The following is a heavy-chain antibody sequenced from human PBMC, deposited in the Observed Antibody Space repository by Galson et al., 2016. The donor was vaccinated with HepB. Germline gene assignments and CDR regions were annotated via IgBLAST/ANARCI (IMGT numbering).Heavy chain of an antibody. CDR3: ARGRRVVIIDLASWFDP. CDR1: GYAFSNYA. CDR2: INADNAIT. J-gene: IGHJ5*02. V-gene: IGHV1-3*01. D-gene: IGHD3-3*01. Sequence: SVKVSCKASGYAFSNYAIHWVRQAPGQRLEWMGWINADNAITKYSQKFQGRLTITRDTSASTAYMELSTLTSEDTAVYYCARGRRVVIIDLASWFDPWGQGTLVTVSS.